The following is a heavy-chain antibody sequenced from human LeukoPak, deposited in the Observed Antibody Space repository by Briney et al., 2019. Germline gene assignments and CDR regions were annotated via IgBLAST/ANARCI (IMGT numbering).Heavy chain of an antibody. V-gene: IGHV2-5*01. CDR2: IFSNDDE. D-gene: IGHD6-19*01. J-gene: IGHJ6*02. CDR1: GFSLSTTGVG. Sequence: ESGPTLVNPTQTLTLTCTFSGFSLSTTGVGVGWIRQPPGKALEWLALIFSNDDERYSTSLKTRFTITKDTSKNQVVLTMTNMDPMDTATYYCAHFHSSGSYGMDVWGQGTTVTVSS. CDR3: AHFHSSGSYGMDV.